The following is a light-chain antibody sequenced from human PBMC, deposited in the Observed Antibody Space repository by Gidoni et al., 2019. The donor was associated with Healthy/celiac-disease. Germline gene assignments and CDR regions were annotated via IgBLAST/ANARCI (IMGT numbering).Light chain of an antibody. V-gene: IGKV3-11*01. CDR3: QQRRNWPPGLT. J-gene: IGKJ4*01. CDR1: HSVSSY. Sequence: IVLTQSPPTLSLSAAERATLSCTGSHSVSSYLALYQQKPGQAHRLLIYDAYDRAMRSPALLSGSGSGTGLDLTISSIDPEDFAVEYCQQRRNWPPGLTFGGGTKVEIK. CDR2: DAY.